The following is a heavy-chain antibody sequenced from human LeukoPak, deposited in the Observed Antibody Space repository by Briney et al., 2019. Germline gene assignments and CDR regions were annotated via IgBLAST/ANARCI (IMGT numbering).Heavy chain of an antibody. CDR2: ISIDSHSM. D-gene: IGHD6-25*01. CDR1: GFTFSAYS. CDR3: ARGGPLPSGLIDY. J-gene: IGHJ4*02. Sequence: PGGSLRLSCAASGFTFSAYSMNWFRQTPGKGLEWVSYISIDSHSMHYADSVKGRFTISRDTAKNSLYLQMNSLRAEDTAVYYCARGGPLPSGLIDYWGQGTLVTVSS. V-gene: IGHV3-48*04.